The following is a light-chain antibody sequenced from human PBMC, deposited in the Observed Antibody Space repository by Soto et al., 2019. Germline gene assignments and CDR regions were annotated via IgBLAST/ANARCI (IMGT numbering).Light chain of an antibody. CDR1: QSVSSSY. CDR2: GAS. CDR3: QQYGSSPET. Sequence: EIVLTQSPGTLSLSPGERATLSCRASQSVSSSYLAWYQQKPGQAPRLLIYGASSRATGIPDRFSVSGSGTDFTLTISRLEPEDLAVYYCQQYGSSPETFGQGTKLEIK. V-gene: IGKV3-20*01. J-gene: IGKJ2*01.